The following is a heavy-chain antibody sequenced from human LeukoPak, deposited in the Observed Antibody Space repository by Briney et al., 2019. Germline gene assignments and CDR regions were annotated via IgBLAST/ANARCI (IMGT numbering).Heavy chain of an antibody. V-gene: IGHV1-2*02. CDR1: GGTFSSYA. J-gene: IGHJ5*02. CDR3: ARVSVLVAGRISGFDP. CDR2: INPNSGGT. D-gene: IGHD6-19*01. Sequence: GASVKVSCKASGGTFSSYAISWVRQAPGQGLEWMGWINPNSGGTNYAQKFQGRVTMTRDTSISTAYMELSRLRSDDTAVYYCARVSVLVAGRISGFDPWGQGTLVTVSS.